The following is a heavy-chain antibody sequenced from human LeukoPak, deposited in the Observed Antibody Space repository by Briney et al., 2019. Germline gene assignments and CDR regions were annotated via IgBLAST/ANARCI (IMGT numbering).Heavy chain of an antibody. D-gene: IGHD3-3*01. Sequence: ASVKVSCKASGYTFTSYGISWVRQAPGQGLEWMGWISAYNGNTNYAQKLQGRVTMTTDTSTSTAYMELRSLRSDDTAVYYCARAPLGDFWSGYYTAVDCWGQGTLVTVSS. J-gene: IGHJ4*02. CDR2: ISAYNGNT. CDR1: GYTFTSYG. CDR3: ARAPLGDFWSGYYTAVDC. V-gene: IGHV1-18*01.